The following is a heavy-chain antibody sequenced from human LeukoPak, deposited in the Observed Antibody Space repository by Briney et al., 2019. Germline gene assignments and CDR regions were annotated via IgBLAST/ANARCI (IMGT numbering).Heavy chain of an antibody. Sequence: PGGSLRLSCAASGFTFSSYSMNWVRQAPGKGLEWVSSISTSSIYIYYADSVKGRFTISRDNARNSLYLQMNSLRAEDTAVYYCARVAPDYYDPGDHWGQGTLVTVSS. CDR3: ARVAPDYYDPGDH. D-gene: IGHD3-22*01. CDR2: ISTSSIYI. V-gene: IGHV3-21*01. CDR1: GFTFSSYS. J-gene: IGHJ4*02.